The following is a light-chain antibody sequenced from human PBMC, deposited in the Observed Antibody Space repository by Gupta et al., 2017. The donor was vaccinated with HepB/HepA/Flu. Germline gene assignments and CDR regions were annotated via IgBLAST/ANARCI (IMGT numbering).Light chain of an antibody. CDR3: QQRDCSQNT. CDR2: AAS. CDR1: QSISSY. Sequence: DIQMTHSPSSLSASVGDRVTITCRASQSISSYLNWYQQEPGKAPKLLIYAASTLQSGVPSRFSGSGSGTDFTLTISRLQSEDFATYYCQQRDCSQNTFGQGTKLDIK. V-gene: IGKV1-39*01. J-gene: IGKJ2*01.